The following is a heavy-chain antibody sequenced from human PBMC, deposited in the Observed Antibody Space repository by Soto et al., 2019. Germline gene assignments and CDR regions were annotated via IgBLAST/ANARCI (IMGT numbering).Heavy chain of an antibody. Sequence: QVQLQQWGAGLLKPSETLSLTCAVYGGSFSGYYWSWIRQPPGKGLEWIGEINHSGSTNYNPSLKSRVTMAVDTSKNQFSLKLSSVTAADTAVYYCASSIAARRRGDYWGQGTLVTVSS. CDR2: INHSGST. V-gene: IGHV4-34*01. CDR1: GGSFSGYY. CDR3: ASSIAARRRGDY. J-gene: IGHJ4*02. D-gene: IGHD6-6*01.